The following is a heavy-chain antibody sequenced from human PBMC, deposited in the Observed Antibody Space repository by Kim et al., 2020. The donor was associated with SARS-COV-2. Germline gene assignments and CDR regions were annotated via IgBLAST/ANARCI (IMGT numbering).Heavy chain of an antibody. J-gene: IGHJ5*02. CDR3: ASPQSSVTTISSFGS. CDR1: GFTFSIYA. CDR2: ISGNGGRT. Sequence: GGSLRLSCAASGFTFSIYAITWVRQAPGKGLEWVSSISGNGGRTYYADSVKGRFTISRDNSKNTLYLQMNSLRADDTAVYYCASPQSSVTTISSFGSWGQGTLVTVSS. D-gene: IGHD4-17*01. V-gene: IGHV3-23*01.